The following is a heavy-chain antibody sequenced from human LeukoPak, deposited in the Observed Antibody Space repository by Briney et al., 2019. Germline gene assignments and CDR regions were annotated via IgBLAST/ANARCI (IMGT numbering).Heavy chain of an antibody. CDR1: GFTFSSYA. CDR3: ASKGTYYGSGSYLDY. CDR2: ISGSGAST. V-gene: IGHV3-23*01. D-gene: IGHD3-10*01. Sequence: GGSLRLSCAASGFTFSSYAMSWVRQAPGKGLEWVSDISGSGASTYYADSVKGRFTISRDNSKNTLYLQMNSLRAEDTAVYYCASKGTYYGSGSYLDYWGQGTLVTVSS. J-gene: IGHJ4*02.